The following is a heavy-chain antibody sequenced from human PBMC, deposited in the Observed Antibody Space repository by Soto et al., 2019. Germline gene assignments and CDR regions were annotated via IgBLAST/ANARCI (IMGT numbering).Heavy chain of an antibody. J-gene: IGHJ6*02. V-gene: IGHV4-59*01. CDR2: IYYSGST. Sequence: QVQLQESGPGLVKPSETLSLTCTVSGGSISSYYWSWIRQPPGKGLEWIGYIYYSGSTNYNPSLKSRVTISVDTSKNQFSLKQSTVTAADTAVYYCEREGYSNYHHYYCYGMDVWGQWTTVTVSS. CDR1: GGSISSYY. D-gene: IGHD4-4*01. CDR3: EREGYSNYHHYYCYGMDV.